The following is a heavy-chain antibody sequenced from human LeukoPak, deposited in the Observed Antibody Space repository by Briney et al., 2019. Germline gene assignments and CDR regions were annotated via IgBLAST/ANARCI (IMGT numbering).Heavy chain of an antibody. CDR3: ARGARWAYYFDY. CDR1: GFTFSVYY. CDR2: ISTRDNTI. J-gene: IGHJ4*02. D-gene: IGHD4-23*01. V-gene: IGHV3-11*01. Sequence: GGSLTLSCTPSGFTFSVYYMSWIRQTPGKGLEWLSYISTRDNTIQYADSVKGRFTISRDNANNSVFLQMNNLRAEDSAIYYCARGARWAYYFDYWGQGSLVTVSS.